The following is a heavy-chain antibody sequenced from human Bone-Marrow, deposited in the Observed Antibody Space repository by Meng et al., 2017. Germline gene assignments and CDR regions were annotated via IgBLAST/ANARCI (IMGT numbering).Heavy chain of an antibody. CDR2: IKSKPDGETI. V-gene: IGHV3-15*01. CDR1: GFTFSNAY. J-gene: IGHJ4*02. CDR3: ARFALLDY. D-gene: IGHD3-10*01. Sequence: EVQLVEFGGGLVKPGGSLRLSCEGSGFTFSNAYMTWVRQVPGKRLEWVGRIKSKPDGETIDYAAPVKGRFTISRDDSRNTVYLQMNSLRAEDTAVYYCARFALLDYWGQGTLVTVSS.